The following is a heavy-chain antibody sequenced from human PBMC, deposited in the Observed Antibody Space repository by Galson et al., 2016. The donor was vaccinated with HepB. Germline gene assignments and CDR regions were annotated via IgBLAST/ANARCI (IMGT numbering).Heavy chain of an antibody. V-gene: IGHV1-2*06. Sequence: SVKVSCKASGYTFTVYHMHWVRQAPGQGLEWMGRINPNSGDTNFAQNFQGRVTMTRDTSISTAYMELSRLRSDDTAVYYCARIGSNHNFDYWGQGTLVTVSS. J-gene: IGHJ4*02. D-gene: IGHD2-15*01. CDR2: INPNSGDT. CDR3: ARIGSNHNFDY. CDR1: GYTFTVYH.